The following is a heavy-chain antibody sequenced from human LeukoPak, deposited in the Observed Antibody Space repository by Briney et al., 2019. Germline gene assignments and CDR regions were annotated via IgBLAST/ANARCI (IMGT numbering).Heavy chain of an antibody. Sequence: TGGSLRLSCAASGFTFSSYSMNWVRQAPGKGLEWVSYISSSSSTIYYADSVKGRFTISRDSAKNSLYLQMNSLRAEDTAAYYCARDLNDFWSGYSYDYWGQGTLVTVSS. CDR2: ISSSSSTI. D-gene: IGHD3-3*01. CDR3: ARDLNDFWSGYSYDY. J-gene: IGHJ4*02. V-gene: IGHV3-48*01. CDR1: GFTFSSYS.